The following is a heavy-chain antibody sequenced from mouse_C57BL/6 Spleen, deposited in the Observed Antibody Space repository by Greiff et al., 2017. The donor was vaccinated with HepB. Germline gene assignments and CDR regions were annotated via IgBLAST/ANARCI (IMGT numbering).Heavy chain of an antibody. Sequence: VQLQQSGAELARPGASVKLSCKASGYTFTSYGISWVKQRTGQGLEWIGEIYPRSGNTYYNEKFKGKATLTADKSSSTAYMELRSLTSEDSAVYFCARGGYYDDAMDYWGQGTSVTVSS. CDR2: IYPRSGNT. V-gene: IGHV1-81*01. D-gene: IGHD2-4*01. CDR1: GYTFTSYG. J-gene: IGHJ4*01. CDR3: ARGGYYDDAMDY.